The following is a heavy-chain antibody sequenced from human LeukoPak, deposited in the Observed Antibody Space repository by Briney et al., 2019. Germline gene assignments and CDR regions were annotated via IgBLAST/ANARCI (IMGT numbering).Heavy chain of an antibody. D-gene: IGHD4-17*01. CDR1: RFTFSSYG. J-gene: IGHJ4*02. CDR2: IQYDGSNE. CDR3: ARDPPYGDYDY. V-gene: IGHV3-30*02. Sequence: PGGSLRLSCAASRFTFSSYGMHWVRQAPGKGLEWVAYIQYDGSNEQYADSVKGRFTISRDNAKNTLYLQMNSLRAEDTAVYYCARDPPYGDYDYWAQGALVTVSS.